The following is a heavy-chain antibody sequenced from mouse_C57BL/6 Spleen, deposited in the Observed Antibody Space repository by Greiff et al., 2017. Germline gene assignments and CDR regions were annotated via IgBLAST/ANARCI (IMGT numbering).Heavy chain of an antibody. CDR2: IHPNSGST. J-gene: IGHJ4*01. V-gene: IGHV1-64*01. CDR3: ASGDYGLLRAMDY. Sequence: QVQLQQPGAELVKPGASVKLSCKASGYTFTSYWMHWVKQRPGQGLEWIGMIHPNSGSTNYNEKFKSKATLTVDKSSSTAYMQLSSLTSEDSAVYYCASGDYGLLRAMDYWGQGTSVTVSS. CDR1: GYTFTSYW. D-gene: IGHD1-1*01.